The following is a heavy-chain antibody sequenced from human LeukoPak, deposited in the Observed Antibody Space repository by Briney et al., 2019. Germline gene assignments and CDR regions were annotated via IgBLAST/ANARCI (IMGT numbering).Heavy chain of an antibody. Sequence: GGSLRLSCAASGFTFSDYYMSWICQAPGKGLEWVSYISSSSSYTNYADSVKGRFTISRDNAKNSLYLQMNSLRAEDTAVYYCARAGYCSGGSCFYYYYGMDVWGQGTTVTVSS. CDR3: ARAGYCSGGSCFYYYYGMDV. V-gene: IGHV3-11*06. D-gene: IGHD2-15*01. CDR1: GFTFSDYY. J-gene: IGHJ6*02. CDR2: ISSSSSYT.